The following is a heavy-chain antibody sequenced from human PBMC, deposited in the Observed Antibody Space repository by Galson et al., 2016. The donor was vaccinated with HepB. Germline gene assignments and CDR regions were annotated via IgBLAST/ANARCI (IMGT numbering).Heavy chain of an antibody. CDR3: TRGYSSSWYGGRFLNY. Sequence: ETLSLTCTVPGGSISSYYWSWIRQPPGKGLEWLGYFYQSGSIDYNPSLKGRVSISLDTSKNQVSLRLNSVTSADTAVYFCTRGYSSSWYGGRFLNYWGQGTLVTVSS. D-gene: IGHD6-13*01. CDR1: GGSISSYY. V-gene: IGHV4-59*01. CDR2: FYQSGSI. J-gene: IGHJ4*02.